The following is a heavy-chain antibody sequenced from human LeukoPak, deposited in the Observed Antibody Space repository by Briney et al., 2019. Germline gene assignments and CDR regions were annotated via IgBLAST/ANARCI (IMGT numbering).Heavy chain of an antibody. CDR2: IIGSGGST. J-gene: IGHJ4*02. CDR3: AKRHYDFWSGYQNQMYYFDY. V-gene: IGHV3-23*01. D-gene: IGHD3-3*01. Sequence: GGSLRLSCTASGFTLSSYAMSCVRQARGKGREWVSYIIGSGGSTYYADAGKGQFTISRDNCKNTLYLQMNSLRAEDTAVYYCAKRHYDFWSGYQNQMYYFDYWGQGTLVTVSS. CDR1: GFTLSSYA.